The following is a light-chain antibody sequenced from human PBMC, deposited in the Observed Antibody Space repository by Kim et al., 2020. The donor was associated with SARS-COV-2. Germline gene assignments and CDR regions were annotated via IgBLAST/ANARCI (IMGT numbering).Light chain of an antibody. V-gene: IGKV1-5*03. CDR3: QQYNSYLYS. Sequence: DIQMTQSPSTLSASLGDRVTITCRASQSISSWLAWYQQKPGKAPKLLIYKASSLESGVPSRFSGSGSGTEFTLTISSLQPDDFATYYCQQYNSYLYSFGQGTKLEI. J-gene: IGKJ2*03. CDR2: KAS. CDR1: QSISSW.